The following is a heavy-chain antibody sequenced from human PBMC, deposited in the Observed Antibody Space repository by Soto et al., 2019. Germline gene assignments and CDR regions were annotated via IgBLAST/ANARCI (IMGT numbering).Heavy chain of an antibody. CDR1: GFTFSSYA. Sequence: EVQLLESGGGLVQPGGSLRLSCAASGFTFSSYAMSWVRQAPGKGLEWVSAISGSGGSTYYADSVKGRFTISRDNSKNTLYLQMNSLRAEDTAVYYCAKTLYYYGSGSYYKGYYYYGMDVWGQGTTVTGSS. D-gene: IGHD3-10*01. V-gene: IGHV3-23*01. CDR3: AKTLYYYGSGSYYKGYYYYGMDV. J-gene: IGHJ6*02. CDR2: ISGSGGST.